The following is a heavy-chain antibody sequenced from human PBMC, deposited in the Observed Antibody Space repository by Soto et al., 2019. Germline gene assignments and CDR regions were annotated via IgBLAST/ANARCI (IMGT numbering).Heavy chain of an antibody. D-gene: IGHD2-21*01. CDR2: VFHSGTT. CDR3: ARGLGWRRGPFDF. V-gene: IGHV4-38-2*01. Sequence: SLTCAVSGYSINSGYYWGWIRHSPGKGLEWIGSVFHSGTTYSTPSLKTRLTISVDTSKNQFSLDLNAVTAADTALYFCARGLGWRRGPFDFWGQGTPVTVAS. CDR1: GYSINSGYY. J-gene: IGHJ4*02.